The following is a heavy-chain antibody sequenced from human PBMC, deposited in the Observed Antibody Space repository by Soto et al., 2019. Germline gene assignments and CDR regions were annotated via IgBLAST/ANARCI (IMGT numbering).Heavy chain of an antibody. CDR2: ISSSSSTI. J-gene: IGHJ6*03. V-gene: IGHV3-48*01. CDR3: ARAAITMVRGVYYYYYMDV. CDR1: GFTFSSYS. Sequence: EVQPVESGGGLVQPGGSLRLSCAASGFTFSSYSMNWVRQAPGKGLEWVSYISSSSSTIYYADSVKGRFTISRDNAKNSLYLQMNSLRAEDTAVYYCARAAITMVRGVYYYYYMDVWGKGTTVTVSS. D-gene: IGHD3-10*01.